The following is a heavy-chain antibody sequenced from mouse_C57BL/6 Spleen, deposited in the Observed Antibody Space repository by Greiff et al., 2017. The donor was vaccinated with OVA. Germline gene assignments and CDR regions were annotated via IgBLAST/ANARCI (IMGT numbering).Heavy chain of an antibody. CDR1: GYAFSSYW. CDR2: IYPGDGDT. Sequence: LVESGAELVKPGASVKISCKASGYAFSSYWMNWVKQRPGKGLEWIGQIYPGDGDTNYNGKFKGKATLTADKSSSTAYMQLSSLTSEDSAVYFCARRGGNYVFAYWGQGTLVTVSA. J-gene: IGHJ3*01. CDR3: ARRGGNYVFAY. D-gene: IGHD2-1*01. V-gene: IGHV1-80*01.